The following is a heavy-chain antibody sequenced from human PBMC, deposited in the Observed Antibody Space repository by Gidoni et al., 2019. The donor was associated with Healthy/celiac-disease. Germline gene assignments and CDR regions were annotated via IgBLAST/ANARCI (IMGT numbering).Heavy chain of an antibody. J-gene: IGHJ3*02. Sequence: LEWMGRIDPSDSYTNYSPSFQGHVTISADKSISTAYLQWSSLKASDTAMYYCGRGALSSSWGGAFDIWGQGTMVTVSS. D-gene: IGHD6-13*01. V-gene: IGHV5-10-1*01. CDR3: GRGALSSSWGGAFDI. CDR2: IDPSDSYT.